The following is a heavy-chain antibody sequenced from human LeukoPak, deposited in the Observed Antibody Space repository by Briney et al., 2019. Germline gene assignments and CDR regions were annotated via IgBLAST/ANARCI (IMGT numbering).Heavy chain of an antibody. D-gene: IGHD2-15*01. Sequence: LTGGSLRLSCAASGFTFTDYAMSWVRQAPGKGLEWVSATSASGGSTYYADSVQGRFTISRDNSKNTLYLQMNSLRAEDTAVYFCAKQLGYCSSGSCYFPYWGQGTLVTVSS. V-gene: IGHV3-23*01. CDR1: GFTFTDYA. CDR2: TSASGGST. J-gene: IGHJ4*02. CDR3: AKQLGYCSSGSCYFPY.